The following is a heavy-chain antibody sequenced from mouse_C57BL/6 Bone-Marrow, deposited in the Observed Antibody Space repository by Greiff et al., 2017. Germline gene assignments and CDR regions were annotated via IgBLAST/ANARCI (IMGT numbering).Heavy chain of an antibody. CDR1: GFTFSDYG. J-gene: IGHJ2*01. CDR2: ISSGSSTI. Sequence: EVQGVESGGGLVKPGGSLKLSCAASGFTFSDYGMHWVRPAPEKGLEWVAYISSGSSTIYYADTVKDRFTISRDNAKNTLFLQMSSLRSEDTAMYYCARSNDEGIDYWGQGTPLTVSS. V-gene: IGHV5-17*01. D-gene: IGHD2-12*01. CDR3: ARSNDEGIDY.